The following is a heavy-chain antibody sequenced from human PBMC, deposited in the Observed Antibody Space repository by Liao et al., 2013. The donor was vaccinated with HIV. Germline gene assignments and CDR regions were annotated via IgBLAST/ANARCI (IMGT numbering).Heavy chain of an antibody. J-gene: IGHJ5*02. Sequence: QVQLQESGPGLVKPSETLSLTCAVYGGSFSGYYWSWIRQPPGKGLEWIGEINHSGSTNYNPSLKSRVTISVDTSKNQFSLKLSSVTAADTAVYYCARGTFNWNDENWFDPWGQGTLVTVSS. CDR2: INHSGST. CDR1: GGSFSGYY. D-gene: IGHD1-20*01. V-gene: IGHV4-34*01. CDR3: ARGTFNWNDENWFDP.